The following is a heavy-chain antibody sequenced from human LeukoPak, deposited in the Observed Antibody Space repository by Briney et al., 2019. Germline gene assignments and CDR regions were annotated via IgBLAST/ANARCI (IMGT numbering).Heavy chain of an antibody. CDR1: GYTFTGYY. CDR2: INPNSGGT. V-gene: IGHV1-2*02. CDR3: ARDLIVGATCFDY. D-gene: IGHD1-26*01. Sequence: ASVKVSCKASGYTFTGYYMHWVRQAPGQGLEWMGWINPNSGGTNYAQKFQGRVTMTRDTSISTAYMELSRLRSDDTAVYCCARDLIVGATCFDYWGQGTLVTVSS. J-gene: IGHJ4*02.